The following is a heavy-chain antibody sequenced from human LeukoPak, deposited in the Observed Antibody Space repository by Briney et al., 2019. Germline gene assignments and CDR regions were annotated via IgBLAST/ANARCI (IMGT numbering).Heavy chain of an antibody. Sequence: PSETLSLTCTVSGGSISSGGYYWTWIRQHPGKGLEWIGYIYYSGNTYYNPSLKSRVTISEDTSKNQFSLELTSVTAADTAVYYCARARGDSSRLDYWGQGTLVTVSS. CDR3: ARARGDSSRLDY. V-gene: IGHV4-31*03. CDR2: IYYSGNT. D-gene: IGHD4-17*01. CDR1: GGSISSGGYY. J-gene: IGHJ4*02.